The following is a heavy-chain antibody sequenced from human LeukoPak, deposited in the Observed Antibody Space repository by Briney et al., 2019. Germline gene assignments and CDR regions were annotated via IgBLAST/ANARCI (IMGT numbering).Heavy chain of an antibody. CDR1: GYSLSSGNY. J-gene: IGHJ5*02. CDR3: ASEGLLRRMVGFGESNKRNWFDP. CDR2: IYHSGST. Sequence: PSETRSLTCAVSGYSLSSGNYWGWIRQPPGKGLEWIGSIYHSGSTYYNPSLKSRVTISVDTSKNQFSLKLSSVTAADTAVYYCASEGLLRRMVGFGESNKRNWFDPWGQGTLVTVSS. D-gene: IGHD3-10*01. V-gene: IGHV4-38-2*01.